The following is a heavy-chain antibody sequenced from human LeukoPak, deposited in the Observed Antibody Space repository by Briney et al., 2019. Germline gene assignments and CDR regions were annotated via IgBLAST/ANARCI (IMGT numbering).Heavy chain of an antibody. Sequence: PGGSLRLSCAASGFTFSSYGMHWVRQAPGKGLEWVAVIWYDGSNKYYADSVKGRFTISRDNSKNTLYLQMNSLRAEDAAVYFCAREASSGLGAFDIWGQGTMVTVSS. V-gene: IGHV3-33*01. D-gene: IGHD3-22*01. CDR3: AREASSGLGAFDI. J-gene: IGHJ3*02. CDR1: GFTFSSYG. CDR2: IWYDGSNK.